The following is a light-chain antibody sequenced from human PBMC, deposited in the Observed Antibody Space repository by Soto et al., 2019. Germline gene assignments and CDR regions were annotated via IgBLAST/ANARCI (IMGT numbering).Light chain of an antibody. CDR3: QQYERPPFA. CDR1: QRLFNGY. Sequence: EIVLTQSPGTLSLFPGDRATLSCRASQRLFNGYLAWFQQKPRQAPRLLIYDASSRAAGVPDRVTGGGSGTDFTRTIGGLEPDDFALYFCQQYERPPFAFGQGTKLEIK. V-gene: IGKV3-20*01. CDR2: DAS. J-gene: IGKJ2*01.